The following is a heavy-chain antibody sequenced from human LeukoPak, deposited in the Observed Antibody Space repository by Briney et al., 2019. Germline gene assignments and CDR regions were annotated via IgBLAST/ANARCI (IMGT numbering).Heavy chain of an antibody. J-gene: IGHJ5*02. CDR3: ARSLGGWSNWFDP. CDR1: GGSISSYY. D-gene: IGHD6-19*01. V-gene: IGHV4-59*01. CDR2: IYYSEST. Sequence: SETLSLTCTVSGGSISSYYWSWIRQPPGKGLEWIGYIYYSESTNYNPSLKSRVTISVDTSKNQFSLKLSSVTAADTAVYYCARSLGGWSNWFDPWGQGTLVTVSS.